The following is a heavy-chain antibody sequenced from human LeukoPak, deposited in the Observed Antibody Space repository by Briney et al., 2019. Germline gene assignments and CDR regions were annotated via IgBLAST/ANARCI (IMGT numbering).Heavy chain of an antibody. D-gene: IGHD3-10*01. CDR2: IWYDGSNK. V-gene: IGHV3-33*01. J-gene: IGHJ5*02. CDR1: GFTFSSYG. CDR3: AVNLLLWFGESPVRFDP. Sequence: GRSLRLSCAASGFTFSSYGMHWVRQAPGKGLEWVAVIWYDGSNKYYADSVKGRFTISRDNSKNTLYLQMNSLRAEDTAVYYCAVNLLLWFGESPVRFDPWGQGTLVTVSS.